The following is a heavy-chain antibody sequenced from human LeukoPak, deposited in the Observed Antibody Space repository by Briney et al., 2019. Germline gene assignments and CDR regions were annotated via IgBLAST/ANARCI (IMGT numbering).Heavy chain of an antibody. Sequence: PGGSLRLSCAASGFTFDDYAMHWVRQAPGKGLEWVSGISWNSGSIGYADSVKGRFTISRDNAKISLYLQMNSLRAEDTALYYCAKGGYSSGWTGWFDPWGQGTLVTVSS. J-gene: IGHJ5*02. CDR1: GFTFDDYA. D-gene: IGHD6-19*01. CDR3: AKGGYSSGWTGWFDP. V-gene: IGHV3-9*01. CDR2: ISWNSGSI.